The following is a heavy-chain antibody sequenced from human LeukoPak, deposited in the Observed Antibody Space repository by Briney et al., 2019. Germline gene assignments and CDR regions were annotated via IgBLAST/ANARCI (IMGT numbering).Heavy chain of an antibody. CDR2: ISGDDGGT. D-gene: IGHD2-21*01. V-gene: IGHV3-23*01. J-gene: IGHJ4*02. CDR1: GFTFSNQA. CDR3: AKEIVVLDYAF. Sequence: GGSLRLSCAASGFTFSNQAMSWVRQAPGKGMEWVSSISGDDGGTYYADSVKGGFTISRDNSKNTLYLQMNSLRAEDTAVYYCAKEIVVLDYAFWGQGTLVTVSS.